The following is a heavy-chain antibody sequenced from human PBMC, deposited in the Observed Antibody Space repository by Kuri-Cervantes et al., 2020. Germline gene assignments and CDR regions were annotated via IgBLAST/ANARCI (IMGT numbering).Heavy chain of an antibody. J-gene: IGHJ4*02. CDR3: ARHEYSNYYDSSGLSSNFDC. V-gene: IGHV4-39*01. CDR1: GGSISSSSYY. D-gene: IGHD3-22*01. Sequence: SETLSLTCTVSGGSISSSSYYWGWIRQPPGKGLEWIGSIYYSGSTYYNPSLKSRVTISVDTSKNQFSLKLSSVIAADTAVYYCARHEYSNYYDSSGLSSNFDCWGQGTLVTVSS. CDR2: IYYSGST.